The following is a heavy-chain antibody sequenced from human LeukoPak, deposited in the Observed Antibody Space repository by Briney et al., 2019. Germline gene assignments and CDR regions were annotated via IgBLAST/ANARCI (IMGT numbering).Heavy chain of an antibody. D-gene: IGHD6-19*01. CDR1: GFTFSSYG. CDR3: AKDLGSMAGTIVY. Sequence: PGRSLRLSCAASGFTFSSYGMHWVRHAPGTGLDWVAFISYYGSSTYYAYSVKGRFTISKDNSRNTLYLPINSLRGEDTAIYYCAKDLGSMAGTIVYWGQPTLVTVSS. J-gene: IGHJ4*02. V-gene: IGHV3-30*18. CDR2: ISYYGSST.